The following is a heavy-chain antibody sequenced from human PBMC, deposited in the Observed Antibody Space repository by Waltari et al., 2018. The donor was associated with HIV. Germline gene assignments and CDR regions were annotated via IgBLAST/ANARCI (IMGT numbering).Heavy chain of an antibody. V-gene: IGHV4-34*01. CDR3: ARARELRSNGMDV. CDR2: INHSGST. Sequence: QLQLQQWGAGMWKTSETLSLTCAVYGGSIRGYYWCWIRPPPGKGLKWIGEINHSGSTNYNPSLKSRVTISVDTSKNQFSLKLSSVTAADTAVYYCARARELRSNGMDVWGQGTTVTVSS. D-gene: IGHD3-3*01. CDR1: GGSIRGYY. J-gene: IGHJ6*02.